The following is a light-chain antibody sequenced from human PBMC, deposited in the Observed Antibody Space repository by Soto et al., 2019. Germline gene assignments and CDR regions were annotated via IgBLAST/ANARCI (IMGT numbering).Light chain of an antibody. CDR1: SSDVGNFNL. V-gene: IGLV2-14*02. Sequence: QSALTQPASVSGSPGQSITIACAGTSSDVGNFNLVSWYQHHPGKAPKLMIFEVSKRPSGVSNRYSGSKSGNTASLTISGLQAEDEADYYRSSYTTSSTYVFGTGTKVTVL. CDR2: EVS. J-gene: IGLJ1*01. CDR3: SSYTTSSTYV.